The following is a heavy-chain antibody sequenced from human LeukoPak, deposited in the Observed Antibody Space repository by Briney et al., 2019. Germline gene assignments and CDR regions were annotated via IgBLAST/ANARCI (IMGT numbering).Heavy chain of an antibody. CDR2: ISGSGGNT. CDR1: GFISSSPA. V-gene: IGHV3-23*01. Sequence: GGSLRLFCAAAGFISSSPAMSSVRQAPGKGLECLSAISGSGGNTYYADSVKGLFTITRDNSKNPLYLQMNSLRAEDTAVYYCAKSPAMVTGVIDYWGQGTLVTVSS. D-gene: IGHD3-10*01. J-gene: IGHJ4*02. CDR3: AKSPAMVTGVIDY.